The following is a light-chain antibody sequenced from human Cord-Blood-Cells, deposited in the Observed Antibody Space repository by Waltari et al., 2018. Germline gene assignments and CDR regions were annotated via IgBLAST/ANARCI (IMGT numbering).Light chain of an antibody. CDR1: QSISSY. CDR3: QQSCSTPYT. Sequence: DIQMTQSPSSLSASGGDRVTITCRASQSISSYLNWYQQKPGKAPKLLIYAASSLQSGVPSRFSGSGSGTDFTLTISSLQPEDFATYYCQQSCSTPYTFGQGTKLEIK. J-gene: IGKJ2*01. V-gene: IGKV1-39*01. CDR2: AAS.